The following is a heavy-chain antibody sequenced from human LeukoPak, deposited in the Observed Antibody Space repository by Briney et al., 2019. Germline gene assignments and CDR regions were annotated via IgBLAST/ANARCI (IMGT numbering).Heavy chain of an antibody. V-gene: IGHV3-30*18. D-gene: IGHD6-6*01. CDR2: ISHDAKND. CDR1: GFTVSSNY. J-gene: IGHJ4*02. CDR3: AKDRPPVPLDH. Sequence: PGGSLRLSCAASGFTVSSNYMSWVRQAPGKGLEWVAVISHDAKNDYFADSVKGRFTISRDNSKNTLYLQMNSLEPGDTAVYYCAKDRPPVPLDHWGQGILVTVSS.